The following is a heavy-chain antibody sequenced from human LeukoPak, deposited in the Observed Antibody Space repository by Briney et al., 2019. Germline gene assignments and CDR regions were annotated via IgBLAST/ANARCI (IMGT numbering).Heavy chain of an antibody. J-gene: IGHJ4*02. CDR3: AKDRSADYYGSLDY. CDR2: ISWDGGST. CDR1: GFTFDDYA. D-gene: IGHD3-10*01. Sequence: GGSLRLSCAASGFTFDDYAMHWVRQAPGRGLEWVSLISWDGGSTYYADSVKGRFTISRDNSKNSLYLQMNSLRAEDTALYYCAKDRSADYYGSLDYWGQGTLVTVSS. V-gene: IGHV3-43D*03.